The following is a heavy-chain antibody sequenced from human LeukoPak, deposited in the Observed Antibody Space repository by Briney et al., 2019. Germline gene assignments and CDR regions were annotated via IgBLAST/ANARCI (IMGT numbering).Heavy chain of an antibody. Sequence: PGGSLRLSCAASGFTFDDYATHWVRQPPGKGLEWVSGISGNSADIGYADSVKGRFTISRDNAKRSLYLQMNSLRPEDTALYYCAKEGGDWFDPWGQGTLVTVSS. CDR3: AKEGGDWFDP. CDR2: ISGNSADI. D-gene: IGHD3-16*01. V-gene: IGHV3-9*01. J-gene: IGHJ5*02. CDR1: GFTFDDYA.